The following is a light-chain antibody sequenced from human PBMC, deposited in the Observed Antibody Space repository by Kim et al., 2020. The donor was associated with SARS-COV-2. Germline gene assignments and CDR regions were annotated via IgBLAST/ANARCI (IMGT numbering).Light chain of an antibody. CDR3: ATWDNSLNAWV. CDR2: NDD. CDR1: WNNVGSHI. Sequence: GQRVTISWSGSWNNVGSHIVNWFQQLPGTAPNLRIYNDDQRPSGVPDRFSGSRSGTSASLAISGLQSADEADYYCATWDNSLNAWVFGGGTQLTVL. V-gene: IGLV1-44*01. J-gene: IGLJ3*02.